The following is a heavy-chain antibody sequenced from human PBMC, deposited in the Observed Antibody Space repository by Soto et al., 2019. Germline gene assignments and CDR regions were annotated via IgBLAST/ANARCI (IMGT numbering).Heavy chain of an antibody. Sequence: PGASLKISCKGSGYNFPSYWIAWLRQTPGQGLEWMGIIYPGDSHTTYSPSFQGLVTISADKSINTAYLQWRSLKASDTAMYFCATSRLRTFDYWDQGTLVTGSS. CDR2: IYPGDSHT. D-gene: IGHD2-15*01. CDR3: ATSRLRTFDY. V-gene: IGHV5-51*01. J-gene: IGHJ4*02. CDR1: GYNFPSYW.